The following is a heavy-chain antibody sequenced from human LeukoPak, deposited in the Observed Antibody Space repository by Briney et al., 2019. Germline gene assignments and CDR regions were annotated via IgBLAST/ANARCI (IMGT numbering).Heavy chain of an antibody. CDR1: GYSFTSYW. D-gene: IGHD1-20*01. CDR3: ARLIYNCSPNFDF. Sequence: GESLKISCKGSGYSFTSYWIGWVRQMPGKGLEWMGIIYPGDSDTRYSPSFQGQVTISADRSITTAYLQWSSLKASDTAMYYCARLIYNCSPNFDFWGQGTLVTVSS. J-gene: IGHJ4*02. CDR2: IYPGDSDT. V-gene: IGHV5-51*01.